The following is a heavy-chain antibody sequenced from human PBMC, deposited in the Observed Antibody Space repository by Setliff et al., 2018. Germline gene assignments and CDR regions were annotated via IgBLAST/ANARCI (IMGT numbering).Heavy chain of an antibody. J-gene: IGHJ6*02. V-gene: IGHV3-23*01. Sequence: LRLSCAASGFTFSSYAMSWVRQAPGKGLEWVSAISGSGGSTYYADSVKGRFTISRDNSKNTLYLQMNSLRAEDTAVYYCATIGAGSSGSYYYYYYGMDVWGQGTTVTVSS. CDR1: GFTFSSYA. CDR2: ISGSGGST. CDR3: ATIGAGSSGSYYYYYYGMDV. D-gene: IGHD3-10*01.